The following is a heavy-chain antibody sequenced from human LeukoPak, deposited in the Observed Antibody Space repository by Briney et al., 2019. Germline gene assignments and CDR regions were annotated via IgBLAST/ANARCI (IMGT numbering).Heavy chain of an antibody. V-gene: IGHV1-2*02. J-gene: IGHJ5*02. CDR1: GYTFTGYY. D-gene: IGHD5-18*01. CDR3: ARVDADTAMVTWFDP. Sequence: GASVKVSCKASGYTFTGYYMHWVRQAPGQGLEWMGWINPNSGGTNYAQKFQGRVTMTRDTSISTAYMELSRLRSDDTAVYYCARVDADTAMVTWFDPWGQGTLVTVSS. CDR2: INPNSGGT.